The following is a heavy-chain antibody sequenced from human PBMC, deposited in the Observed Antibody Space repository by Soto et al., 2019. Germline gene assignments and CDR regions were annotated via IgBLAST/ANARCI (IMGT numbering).Heavy chain of an antibody. J-gene: IGHJ3*02. CDR2: INHSGST. Sequence: PSETLSLTCAVYGGSFSGYYWSWIRQPPGKGLEWIGEINHSGSTNYNPSLKSRVTISVDTSKNQFSLKLSSVTAADTAVYYCARAKRGTDAFDIWGQGTMVTVSS. D-gene: IGHD3-10*01. CDR1: GGSFSGYY. V-gene: IGHV4-34*01. CDR3: ARAKRGTDAFDI.